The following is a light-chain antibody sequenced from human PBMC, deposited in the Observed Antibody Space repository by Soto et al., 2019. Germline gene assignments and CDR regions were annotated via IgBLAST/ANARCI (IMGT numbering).Light chain of an antibody. J-gene: IGKJ3*01. CDR2: YAS. CDR3: QHYSNWPPT. V-gene: IGKV3-15*01. Sequence: EVVMTQSPATLSVSPGERVTLSCRASKSVHRNLARYNQKPGQGPSLLIYYASTRATGVPDRFTGSGSGTEFTLTISSLQSEDFGVYHCQHYSNWPPTFGPGTKVEIK. CDR1: KSVHRN.